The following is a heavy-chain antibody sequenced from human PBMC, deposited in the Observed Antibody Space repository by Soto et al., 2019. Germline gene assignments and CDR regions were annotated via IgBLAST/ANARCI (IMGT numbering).Heavy chain of an antibody. Sequence: KPSETLSLTCTVSAGSISSYYWSWIRQPAGKGLEWIGRIYTSGSTNYNPSLKSRVTMSVDTSKSQFSLKLSSVTAADTAVYYCARDKMEDYDFWSGYQPFDGMDVWGQGTTVTVSS. D-gene: IGHD3-3*01. V-gene: IGHV4-4*07. CDR2: IYTSGST. CDR3: ARDKMEDYDFWSGYQPFDGMDV. J-gene: IGHJ6*02. CDR1: AGSISSYY.